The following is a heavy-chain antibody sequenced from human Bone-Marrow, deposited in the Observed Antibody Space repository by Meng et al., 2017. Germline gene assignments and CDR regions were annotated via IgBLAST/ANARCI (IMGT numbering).Heavy chain of an antibody. V-gene: IGHV3-33*01. CDR1: GFTCSLYD. D-gene: IGHD3-16*01. Sequence: QGQLVESGGGVGQPGRSLRLSCATSGFTCSLYDMHWVRRAPGKGLEWVAVIWYDGSNKYYADSVKGRFTISRDNSKNTLYLQMNSLRAEDTAMYYCARDMMDLGQGTLVTVSS. CDR2: IWYDGSNK. CDR3: ARDMMD. J-gene: IGHJ4*02.